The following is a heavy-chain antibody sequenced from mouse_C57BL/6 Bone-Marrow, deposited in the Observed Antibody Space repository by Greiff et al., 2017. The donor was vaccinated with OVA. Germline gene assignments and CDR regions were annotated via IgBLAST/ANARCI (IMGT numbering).Heavy chain of an antibody. CDR1: GFTFSDFY. D-gene: IGHD2-4*01. CDR2: SRNKANDYTT. V-gene: IGHV7-1*01. J-gene: IGHJ1*03. CDR3: ARDAGDYDGGPWYFDV. Sequence: EVNVVESGGGLVQSGRSLRLSCAPSGFTFSDFYMEWVRQAPGKGLEWIAASRNKANDYTTEYSASVKGRFIVSRDTSQSILYLQMNALRAEDTAIYYCARDAGDYDGGPWYFDVWGTGTTVTVSS.